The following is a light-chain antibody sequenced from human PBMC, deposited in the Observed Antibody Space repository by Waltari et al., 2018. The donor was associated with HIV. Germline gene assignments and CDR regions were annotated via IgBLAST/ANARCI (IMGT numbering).Light chain of an antibody. Sequence: QPTLTQPHSVSGSPRQPHTLPCTRTSSTAFNPHYVSWYQQHPHSAPKPMIYEVSNPSSRVSNRFSGSKSGNTASLTISGLQAEDEADYYCSSYTRSSTYVFGTGTKVTVL. CDR3: SSYTRSSTYV. J-gene: IGLJ1*01. V-gene: IGLV2-14*01. CDR1: SSTAFNPHY. CDR2: EVS.